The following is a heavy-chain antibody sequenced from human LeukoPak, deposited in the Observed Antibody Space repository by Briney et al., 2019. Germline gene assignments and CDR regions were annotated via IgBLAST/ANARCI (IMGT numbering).Heavy chain of an antibody. Sequence: PWETLSLTCAVYGGSFSGYYWSWIRHPPGKGREWIGEINHSGSTNYNPSRKSPVAISVDTSKNQYSLKLSYVTAADTAVYSCARGSVVVAANHWFHPGGEGTLVTVSS. CDR1: GGSFSGYY. CDR3: ARGSVVVAANHWFHP. D-gene: IGHD2-15*01. CDR2: INHSGST. V-gene: IGHV4-34*01. J-gene: IGHJ5*02.